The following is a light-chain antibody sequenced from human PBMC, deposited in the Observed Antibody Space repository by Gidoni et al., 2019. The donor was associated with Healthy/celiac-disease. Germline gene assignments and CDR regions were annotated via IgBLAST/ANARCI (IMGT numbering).Light chain of an antibody. CDR1: QSVSSY. Sequence: IVLTQSPATLSLSPRERATLSCRASQSVSSYLAWYQQKPGQAPRLLIYDASNRATGIPARFSGSGSGTDFTLTISSLEPEDFAVYYCQQRSNWPRLTFGGGTKVEIK. J-gene: IGKJ4*01. CDR2: DAS. CDR3: QQRSNWPRLT. V-gene: IGKV3-11*01.